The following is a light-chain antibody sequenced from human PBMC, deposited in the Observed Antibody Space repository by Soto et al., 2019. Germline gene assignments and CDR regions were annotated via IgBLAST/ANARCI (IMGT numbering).Light chain of an antibody. J-gene: IGKJ4*01. CDR1: QGISSY. Sequence: DIQFTQSPSFLSASVGDRVTITCRASQGISSYLAWYQQKPGKAPKVLIYAASTLQSGVPSRFSGSGSGTEFTLTISSLQPDDFATYYCQQINSYPLTFGGGTKVDIK. CDR3: QQINSYPLT. CDR2: AAS. V-gene: IGKV1-9*01.